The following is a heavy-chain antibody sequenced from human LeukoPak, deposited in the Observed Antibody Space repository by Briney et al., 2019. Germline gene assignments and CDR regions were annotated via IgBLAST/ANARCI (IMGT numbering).Heavy chain of an antibody. CDR1: GGSISSHY. Sequence: PSETLSLTCTVSGGSISSHYWSWIRQPPGKGLEWIGYIYYSGSTNYNPSLKSRVTISVDTSKNQFSLKLSSVTAADTAVYYCARGYLGYYGYYFDYWGQGTLVTVSS. CDR2: IYYSGST. D-gene: IGHD3-22*01. CDR3: ARGYLGYYGYYFDY. J-gene: IGHJ4*02. V-gene: IGHV4-59*11.